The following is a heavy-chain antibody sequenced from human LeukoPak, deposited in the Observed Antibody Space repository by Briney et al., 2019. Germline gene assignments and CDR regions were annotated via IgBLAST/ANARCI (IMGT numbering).Heavy chain of an antibody. J-gene: IGHJ4*02. CDR3: AKLDLSHLYSSGYLDS. Sequence: GGSLRLSCAASGFTFSSYWMSWVRQAPGKGLEWVSGIGASGPSTFFADSVKGRFAISRDNSKKTLYLQMNRLRGDDTAVYYCAKLDLSHLYSSGYLDSWGQGTLVTVSS. D-gene: IGHD6-19*01. CDR2: IGASGPST. CDR1: GFTFSSYW. V-gene: IGHV3-23*01.